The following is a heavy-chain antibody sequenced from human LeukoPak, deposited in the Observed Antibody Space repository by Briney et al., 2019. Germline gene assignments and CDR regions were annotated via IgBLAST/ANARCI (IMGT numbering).Heavy chain of an antibody. CDR2: INHSGST. CDR1: GGSFSGYY. D-gene: IGHD2-2*01. Sequence: SSETLSLTCAVYGGSFSGYYWSWIRQPPGKGLEWIGEINHSGSTNYNPSLKSRVTISVDTSKNQFSLKLSSVTAADTAVYYCASLWPYQLSAFDIWGQGTMVTVSS. J-gene: IGHJ3*02. CDR3: ASLWPYQLSAFDI. V-gene: IGHV4-34*01.